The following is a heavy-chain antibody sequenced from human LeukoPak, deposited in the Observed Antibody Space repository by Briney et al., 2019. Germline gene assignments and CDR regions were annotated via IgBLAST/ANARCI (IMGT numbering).Heavy chain of an antibody. CDR2: INPNSGGT. Sequence: ASVNVSCKASGYTFTGYYMHWVRQAPGQGLEWMGWINPNSGGTNYAQKFQGRVTMTRDTPISTAYMELSRLRSDDTAVYYCARVPAAMVGRKNWFDPWGQGTLVTVSS. J-gene: IGHJ5*02. CDR1: GYTFTGYY. V-gene: IGHV1-2*02. CDR3: ARVPAAMVGRKNWFDP. D-gene: IGHD2-2*01.